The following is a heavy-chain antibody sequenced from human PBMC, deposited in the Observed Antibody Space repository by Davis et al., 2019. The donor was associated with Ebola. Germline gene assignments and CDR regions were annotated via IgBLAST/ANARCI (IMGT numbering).Heavy chain of an antibody. CDR1: GFTFDAHA. D-gene: IGHD3-10*01. V-gene: IGHV3-9*01. J-gene: IGHJ6*04. Sequence: PGGSLRLSCAASGFTFDAHAMHWVRHAPGKGLEWVSIISWNSGSVAYADSVKGRFTTSRDNAKNSLHLQMNSLRSEDTAIYYCARDFGYGRGDGVDAWGKGTTVTVSS. CDR3: ARDFGYGRGDGVDA. CDR2: ISWNSGSV.